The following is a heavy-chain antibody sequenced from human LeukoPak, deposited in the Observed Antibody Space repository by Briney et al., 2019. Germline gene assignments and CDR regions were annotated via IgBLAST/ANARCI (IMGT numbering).Heavy chain of an antibody. J-gene: IGHJ4*02. D-gene: IGHD2-2*01. Sequence: SETLSLTCTVSGGSISSGGYYWSWIRQHPGKGLEWIGYIYYSGSTYYNPSLKSRVTISVDTSKNQFSLKLSSVTAADTAVYYCARGLVVPAALGRYYFDYWGQGTLVTVSS. V-gene: IGHV4-31*03. CDR1: GGSISSGGYY. CDR3: ARGLVVPAALGRYYFDY. CDR2: IYYSGST.